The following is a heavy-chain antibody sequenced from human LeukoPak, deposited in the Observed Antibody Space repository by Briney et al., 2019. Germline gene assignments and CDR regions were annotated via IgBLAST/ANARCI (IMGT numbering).Heavy chain of an antibody. CDR3: ARDRFARRSFDY. CDR2: ISAYNGNT. D-gene: IGHD3-16*01. CDR1: GYTFTSYG. J-gene: IGHJ4*02. Sequence: AASVKVSCTASGYTFTSYGISWVRQAPGQGHEWMGWISAYNGNTNYAQKPQGRVTMTTDTPTSTAYMELRSLRSDDTAVYYCARDRFARRSFDYWGQGTLVTVSS. V-gene: IGHV1-18*01.